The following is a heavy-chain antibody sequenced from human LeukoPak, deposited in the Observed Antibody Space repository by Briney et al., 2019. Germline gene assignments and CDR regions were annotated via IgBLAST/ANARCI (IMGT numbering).Heavy chain of an antibody. J-gene: IGHJ4*02. V-gene: IGHV3-11*04. D-gene: IGHD3-10*01. Sequence: GGSLRLSCAASGFTSSDHYMNWIRQAPGKGLEWVSYISSSGSTKDYADSMKGRFSISRDNSRNTLYLQMNSLRAEDTAVYYCAVYYYGSFPPKNFDYWGQGTLVTVSS. CDR1: GFTSSDHY. CDR3: AVYYYGSFPPKNFDY. CDR2: ISSSGSTK.